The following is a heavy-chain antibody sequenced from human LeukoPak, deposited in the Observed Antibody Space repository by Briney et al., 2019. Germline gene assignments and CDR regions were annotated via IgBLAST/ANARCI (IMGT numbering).Heavy chain of an antibody. Sequence: GGSLRLSCAAYGFTLRSYWMHWVRHPPGKGLVWVSHINSDGSTTNYADSVKGRFTISRDNAKNTVYLQMNSLRAEDTAVYYCARDRTPDYWGQGTLVTVSS. V-gene: IGHV3-74*01. CDR2: INSDGSTT. D-gene: IGHD2-15*01. J-gene: IGHJ4*02. CDR1: GFTLRSYW. CDR3: ARDRTPDY.